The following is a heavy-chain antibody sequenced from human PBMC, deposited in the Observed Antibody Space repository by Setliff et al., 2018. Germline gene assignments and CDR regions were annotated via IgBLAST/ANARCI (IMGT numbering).Heavy chain of an antibody. Sequence: GGSLRLSCAASGFTFSDYYMSWIRQAPGKGLEWVSYISSSSSYTNYADSVKGRFTISRDNAKNSLYLQMNSLRAEDTAVYYCARWGYSYGPFDYWGQGTLVTVSS. CDR2: ISSSSSYT. J-gene: IGHJ4*02. D-gene: IGHD5-18*01. CDR3: ARWGYSYGPFDY. CDR1: GFTFSDYY. V-gene: IGHV3-11*03.